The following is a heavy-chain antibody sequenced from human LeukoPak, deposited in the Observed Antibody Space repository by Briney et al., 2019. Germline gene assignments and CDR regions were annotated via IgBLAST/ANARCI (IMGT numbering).Heavy chain of an antibody. CDR1: GGSISSSSYY. D-gene: IGHD3-10*01. CDR3: ARHRSITMVRGELTFDY. CDR2: IYYSGST. V-gene: IGHV4-39*01. Sequence: SETLSLTCTVSGGSISSSSYYWGWIRQPPGKGLEWIGSIYYSGSTYYNPSLKSRVTISVDTSKNQFSLKLSSVTAADTAVYYCARHRSITMVRGELTFDYWGQGTQVTVSS. J-gene: IGHJ4*02.